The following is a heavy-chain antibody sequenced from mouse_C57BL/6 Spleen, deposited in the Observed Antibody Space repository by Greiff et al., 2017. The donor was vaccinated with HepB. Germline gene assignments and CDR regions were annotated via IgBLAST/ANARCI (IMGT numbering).Heavy chain of an antibody. CDR3: ARDDGYYSFAY. V-gene: IGHV1-82*01. Sequence: QVQLQQSGPELVKPGASVKISCKASGYAFSSSWMNWVKQRPGKGLEWIGRIYPGDGDTNYNGKFKGKATLTADKYSSTAYMQLSSRTSEDSAVYFCARDDGYYSFAYWGQGTLVTVSA. CDR2: IYPGDGDT. D-gene: IGHD2-3*01. J-gene: IGHJ3*01. CDR1: GYAFSSSW.